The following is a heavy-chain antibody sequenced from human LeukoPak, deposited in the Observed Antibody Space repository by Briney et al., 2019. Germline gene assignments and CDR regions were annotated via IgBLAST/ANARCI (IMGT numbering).Heavy chain of an antibody. V-gene: IGHV4-39*07. Sequence: PSETLSLTCTVSGGSISSSSYFWGWTRQPPAKGLEWVGSIYYTGSTYYNPSLKSRVTISIDTSKNQFSLKLSSVTAADTAVYYCARDRFPSGSNQGWFDPWGQGSLVTVSS. CDR2: IYYTGST. CDR1: GGSISSSSYF. CDR3: ARDRFPSGSNQGWFDP. D-gene: IGHD1-26*01. J-gene: IGHJ5*02.